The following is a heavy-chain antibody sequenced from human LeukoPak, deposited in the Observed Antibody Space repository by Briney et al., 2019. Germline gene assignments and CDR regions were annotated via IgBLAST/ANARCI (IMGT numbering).Heavy chain of an antibody. CDR1: GGTFSSYA. Sequence: ASVKVSRKASGGTFSSYAISWVRQAPGQGLEWMGGIIPIFGTANYAQKFQGRVAITADESTSTAYMELSSLRSEDTAVYYCASLSSSSYAFDIWGQGTMVTVYS. CDR2: IIPIFGTA. CDR3: ASLSSSSYAFDI. J-gene: IGHJ3*02. V-gene: IGHV1-69*01. D-gene: IGHD6-13*01.